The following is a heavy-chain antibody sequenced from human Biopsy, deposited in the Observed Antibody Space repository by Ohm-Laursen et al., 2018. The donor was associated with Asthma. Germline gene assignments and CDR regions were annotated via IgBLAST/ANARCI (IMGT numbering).Heavy chain of an antibody. V-gene: IGHV3-30-3*01. Sequence: SLRLSCSASGFTFSNYVMHWVREAPGKGLEWVAGIFFDGSNKYYADSVKYRFTISRDNSKDTHYLQVNSLRGDDTAVYYCARGKTWGRSYYFDYWGQGTLVTVSS. CDR3: ARGKTWGRSYYFDY. J-gene: IGHJ4*02. D-gene: IGHD6-6*01. CDR1: GFTFSNYV. CDR2: IFFDGSNK.